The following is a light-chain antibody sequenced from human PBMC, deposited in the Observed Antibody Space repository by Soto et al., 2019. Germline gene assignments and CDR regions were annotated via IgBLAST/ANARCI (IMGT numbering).Light chain of an antibody. CDR2: NNN. V-gene: IGLV1-44*01. CDR1: NSYIRRKP. CDR3: AAWDDSLNGSYV. J-gene: IGLJ1*01. Sequence: QSVLTQPPSASGTPGQRVTISCSGSNSYIRRKPVNWYQHLPGTAPKLLIYNNNQRPSGVPDRFSGSKSGTSASLAISGLQSEDEADYYCAAWDDSLNGSYVFGTGTKLTVL.